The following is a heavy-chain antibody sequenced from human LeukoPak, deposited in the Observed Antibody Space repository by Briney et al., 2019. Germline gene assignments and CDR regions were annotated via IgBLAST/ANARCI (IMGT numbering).Heavy chain of an antibody. CDR1: GYSFTRYW. J-gene: IGHJ3*02. CDR2: IYPGDSET. Sequence: GESLKISCKGSGYSFTRYWIGWVRKMPGKGLEWMGIIYPGDSETRYSPSFQGQVTISADKSFSTAYLQWRSLKDSDTAMYYCARWQLANGAFDIWGQGTMVTVSS. V-gene: IGHV5-51*01. CDR3: ARWQLANGAFDI. D-gene: IGHD6-6*01.